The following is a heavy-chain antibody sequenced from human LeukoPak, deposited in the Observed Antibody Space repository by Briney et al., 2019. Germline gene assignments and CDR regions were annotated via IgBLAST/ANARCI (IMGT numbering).Heavy chain of an antibody. D-gene: IGHD3-16*01. CDR1: GGSISSYY. J-gene: IGHJ4*02. CDR3: ARGRYGWLPFDY. CDR2: IYYSGST. V-gene: IGHV4-59*01. Sequence: SETLSLTCTVSGGSISSYYWSWLRQPPGKGLEGIGYIYYSGSTNYNPSLKSRVTISVDTSKNQFTLKLSSVTAADTAVYYCARGRYGWLPFDYWGQGTLVTVSS.